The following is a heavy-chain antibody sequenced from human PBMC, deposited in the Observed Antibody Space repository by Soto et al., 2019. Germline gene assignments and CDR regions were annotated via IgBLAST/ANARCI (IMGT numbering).Heavy chain of an antibody. D-gene: IGHD3-16*02. Sequence: GGSLRLSCVASGFTFSDYAMAWVRQSPGKGLEWVSSISGSGGITYCADSVKGRFTISRGNSKNTGFLQMNSRRAGDTAVYYCARENVPNYVWGGYRYTDRYSGYYGMEVWGQGTTVTVSS. CDR3: ARENVPNYVWGGYRYTDRYSGYYGMEV. CDR2: ISGSGGIT. J-gene: IGHJ6*02. CDR1: GFTFSDYA. V-gene: IGHV3-23*01.